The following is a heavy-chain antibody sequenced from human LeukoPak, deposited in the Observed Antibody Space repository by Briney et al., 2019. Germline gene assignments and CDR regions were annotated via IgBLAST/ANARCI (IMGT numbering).Heavy chain of an antibody. J-gene: IGHJ6*02. CDR1: GGSISGYY. V-gene: IGHV4-59*08. CDR3: ARRLNLLSTNYYYGMDV. D-gene: IGHD1-14*01. CDR2: IYYSGST. Sequence: SETLSLTCTVSGGSISGYYWSWIRQPPGKGLEWIGYIYYSGSTNYNPSLTSRVTISVDTSKNHFSLKLSSVTAADTAVYYCARRLNLLSTNYYYGMDVWGQGTTVTVSS.